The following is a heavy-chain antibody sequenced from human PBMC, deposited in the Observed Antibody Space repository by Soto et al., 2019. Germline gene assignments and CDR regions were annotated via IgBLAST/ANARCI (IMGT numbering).Heavy chain of an antibody. J-gene: IGHJ3*02. Sequence: PGESLKISCKGSGYSFTSYWISWVRKMPGKSLEWVRGIDPSDSYTNYRPSFQGHVTISADKSISTAYLQWSSLKASDTAMYYCARPRQGLLWFGELFGPFDIWGQGTMVTVSS. V-gene: IGHV5-10-1*01. D-gene: IGHD3-10*01. CDR1: GYSFTSYW. CDR3: ARPRQGLLWFGELFGPFDI. CDR2: IDPSDSYT.